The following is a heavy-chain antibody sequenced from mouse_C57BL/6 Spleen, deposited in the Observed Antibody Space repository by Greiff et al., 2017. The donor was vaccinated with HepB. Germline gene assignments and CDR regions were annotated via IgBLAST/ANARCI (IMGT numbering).Heavy chain of an antibody. J-gene: IGHJ3*01. Sequence: VQLQQSGAELVRPGASVTLSCKASGYTFTDYEMHWVKQTPVHGLEWIGAIDPETGGTAYNQKFKGKAILTADKSSSTAYMELRSLTSEDSAVYYCTRSGGAWSAYWGQGTLVTVSA. CDR1: GYTFTDYE. CDR2: IDPETGGT. D-gene: IGHD3-1*01. CDR3: TRSGGAWSAY. V-gene: IGHV1-15*01.